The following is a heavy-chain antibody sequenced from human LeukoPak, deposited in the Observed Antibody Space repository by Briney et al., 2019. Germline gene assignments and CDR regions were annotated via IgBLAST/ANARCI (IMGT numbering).Heavy chain of an antibody. D-gene: IGHD5-18*01. CDR2: ISAYDGNT. CDR1: GYTFSSYG. V-gene: IGHV1-18*01. Sequence: ASVKVSCKASGYTFSSYGISWVRQAPGQGLEWMGWISAYDGNTNYAQKLQGRVTMTTDTSTSTAYMELRSLRSDDTAVYYCATDTDTAMVLNGAALDYWGQGTLVTVSS. CDR3: ATDTDTAMVLNGAALDY. J-gene: IGHJ4*02.